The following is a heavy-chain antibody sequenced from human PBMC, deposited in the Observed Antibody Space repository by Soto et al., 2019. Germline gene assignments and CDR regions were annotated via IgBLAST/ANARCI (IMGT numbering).Heavy chain of an antibody. J-gene: IGHJ3*02. CDR3: ARRGLILMPI. CDR2: IYYGGTT. V-gene: IGHV4-39*02. Sequence: SETLSLTCTVSGGSISNTDSYWVWIRQPPGKGLEWVGSIYYGGTTYYNPSLKSRVTISVDTSKNLFSLHLNSVTAADTAIYYCARRGLILMPIWGQGTLVTVSS. D-gene: IGHD2-8*01. CDR1: GGSISNTDSY.